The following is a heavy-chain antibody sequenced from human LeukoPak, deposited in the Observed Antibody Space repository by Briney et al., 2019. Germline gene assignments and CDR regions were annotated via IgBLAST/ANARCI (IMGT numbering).Heavy chain of an antibody. J-gene: IGHJ4*02. CDR3: ARDGPGGGSYYSDY. CDR2: ITWNGGST. D-gene: IGHD1-26*01. CDR1: GFRFNDHG. Sequence: GGSLRLSCAASGFRFNDHGMSWVRQPPGKGLEWVSHITWNGGSTAYADSVRGRFTISRDDAKNSLYLQMNSLRAEDTALYYCARDGPGGGSYYSDYWGQGTLVTVSS. V-gene: IGHV3-20*04.